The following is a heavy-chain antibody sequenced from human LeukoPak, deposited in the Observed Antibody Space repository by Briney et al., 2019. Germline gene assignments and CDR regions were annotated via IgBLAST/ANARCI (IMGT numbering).Heavy chain of an antibody. CDR2: IYHSGRT. CDR3: ARVALIAAAGTWFDP. Sequence: SETLSLTCTVSGGSITSSSHYWGWLRQPPGKGLEWLGSIYHSGRTYYNPSLKSRVTISVDTSKNQFSLKLSSVTAADTAVYYCARVALIAAAGTWFDPWGQGTLVTVSS. CDR1: GGSITSSSHY. J-gene: IGHJ5*02. D-gene: IGHD6-13*01. V-gene: IGHV4-39*07.